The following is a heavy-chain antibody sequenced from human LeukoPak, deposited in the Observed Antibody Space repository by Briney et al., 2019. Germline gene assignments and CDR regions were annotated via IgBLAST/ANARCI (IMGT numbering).Heavy chain of an antibody. J-gene: IGHJ4*02. CDR3: ARVNNYDILTGYFSVPYFDY. Sequence: PSETLSLTCTVSGGSISSYYWGWIRQPPGKGLEWIRSIYYSGSTYCNPSLKSRVTISVDTSKNQFSLKLSSVTAADTAVYYCARVNNYDILTGYFSVPYFDYWGQGTLVTVSS. V-gene: IGHV4-39*07. D-gene: IGHD3-9*01. CDR2: IYYSGST. CDR1: GGSISSYY.